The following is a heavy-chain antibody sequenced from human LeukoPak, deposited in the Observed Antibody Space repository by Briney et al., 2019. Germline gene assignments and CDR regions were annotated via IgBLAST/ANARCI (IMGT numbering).Heavy chain of an antibody. D-gene: IGHD5-12*01. CDR3: ARSTAGYAFDY. J-gene: IGHJ4*02. CDR1: GFTFSSYS. Sequence: GGSLRLSCAASGFTFSSYSMNWVRQAPGKGLEWVSYISSSSSYTNYADSVKGRFTISRDNAKNSLYLQMNSLRAEDTAVYYCARSTAGYAFDYWGQGTLVTVSS. V-gene: IGHV3-21*05. CDR2: ISSSSSYT.